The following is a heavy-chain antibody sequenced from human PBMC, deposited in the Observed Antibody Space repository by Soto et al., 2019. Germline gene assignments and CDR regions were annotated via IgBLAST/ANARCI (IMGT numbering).Heavy chain of an antibody. D-gene: IGHD3-3*01. V-gene: IGHV1-8*01. Sequence: GASVKVSCKASGYTFTSYDINWVRQATGQGLEWMGWMNPNSGNTGYAQKFQGRVTMTRNTSISTAYMEPSSLRSEDTAVYYCARVLGGYDFWSGYYPDYYYYYMDVWGKGTTVTVSS. J-gene: IGHJ6*03. CDR1: GYTFTSYD. CDR2: MNPNSGNT. CDR3: ARVLGGYDFWSGYYPDYYYYYMDV.